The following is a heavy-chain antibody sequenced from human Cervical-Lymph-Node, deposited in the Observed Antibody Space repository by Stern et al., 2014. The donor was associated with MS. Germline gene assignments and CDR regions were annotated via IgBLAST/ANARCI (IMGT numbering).Heavy chain of an antibody. D-gene: IGHD5-24*01. CDR3: ARQIQGQWLITYFDY. Sequence: VQLVQSGAEVKKPGESLKISCKGSGYSFNSYWIGWVRQLPGKGPEWMGVIYPGDSDTRYNPSFQGQVTMSVDKSISTAYLQWSSLKASDTAMYFCARQIQGQWLITYFDYWGQGTLVTVSS. CDR2: IYPGDSDT. V-gene: IGHV5-51*01. CDR1: GYSFNSYW. J-gene: IGHJ4*02.